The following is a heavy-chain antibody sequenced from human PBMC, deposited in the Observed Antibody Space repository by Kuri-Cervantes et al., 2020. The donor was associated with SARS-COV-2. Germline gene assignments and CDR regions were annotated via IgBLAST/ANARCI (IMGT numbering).Heavy chain of an antibody. D-gene: IGHD3-22*01. Sequence: GESLKISCAASGFAVSSNYMSWVRQAPGKGLEWVSIIYSDGSTYYADSVKGRFTISRDNSKNTLYLQMNSLRAEDTAVYYCARDLVDSSGYSGLGYWGQETLVTVSS. CDR3: ARDLVDSSGYSGLGY. V-gene: IGHV3-53*01. CDR2: IYSDGST. J-gene: IGHJ4*02. CDR1: GFAVSSNY.